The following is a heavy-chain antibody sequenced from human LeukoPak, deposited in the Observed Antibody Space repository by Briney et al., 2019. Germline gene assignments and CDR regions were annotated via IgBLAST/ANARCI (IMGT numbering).Heavy chain of an antibody. Sequence: ASVKVSCKASGYTFTSYGFSWLRQAPAQGLEWVGLISAYNGNTNYAQKLQGRVTMTTDTSTSTAYMELRSLRSDDTAVYYCARDGVSSSWSSFVYWGREPWLPSPQ. CDR1: GYTFTSYG. J-gene: IGHJ4*02. V-gene: IGHV1-18*01. CDR3: ARDGVSSSWSSFVY. D-gene: IGHD6-13*01. CDR2: ISAYNGNT.